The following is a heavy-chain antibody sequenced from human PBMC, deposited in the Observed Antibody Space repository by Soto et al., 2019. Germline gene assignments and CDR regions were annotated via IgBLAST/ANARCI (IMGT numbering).Heavy chain of an antibody. CDR2: IIPIFGTA. Sequence: SVKVSCKASGGTFSSYAISWVRQAPGQGLEWMGGIIPIFGTANYAQKFQGRVTITADESTSTAYMELSSLRSEDTAVYYCARVGDYYDSSGSPFDYWGQGTLVTVSS. CDR3: ARVGDYYDSSGSPFDY. CDR1: GGTFSSYA. D-gene: IGHD3-22*01. J-gene: IGHJ4*02. V-gene: IGHV1-69*13.